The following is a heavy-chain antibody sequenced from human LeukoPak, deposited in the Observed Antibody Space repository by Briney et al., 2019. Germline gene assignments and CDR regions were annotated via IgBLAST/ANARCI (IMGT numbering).Heavy chain of an antibody. CDR3: ARAAQAAAGPFDY. CDR1: GYTFTSYG. Sequence: ASVKVSCKASGYTFTSYGISWVRQAPGQGLEWMGIINPSGGSTSYAQKFQGRVTMTRDTSTSTVYMELSSLRSEDTAVYYCARAAQAAAGPFDYWGQGTLVTVSS. D-gene: IGHD6-13*01. V-gene: IGHV1-46*01. J-gene: IGHJ4*02. CDR2: INPSGGST.